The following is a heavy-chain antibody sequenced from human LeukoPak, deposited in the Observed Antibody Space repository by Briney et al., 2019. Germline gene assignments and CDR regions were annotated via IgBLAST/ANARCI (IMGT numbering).Heavy chain of an antibody. CDR3: AKGRWLLLLCDS. Sequence: GGSLRLSCAASGFTFDDYAMHWLRQAPGKGLEWVSLISWDGGGTYYADSVKGRFTISRDNSKNSLYLQMNSLRAEDTALYYCAKGRWLLLLCDSWGQGTLVTVSS. J-gene: IGHJ5*01. V-gene: IGHV3-43D*03. CDR1: GFTFDDYA. D-gene: IGHD5-24*01. CDR2: ISWDGGGT.